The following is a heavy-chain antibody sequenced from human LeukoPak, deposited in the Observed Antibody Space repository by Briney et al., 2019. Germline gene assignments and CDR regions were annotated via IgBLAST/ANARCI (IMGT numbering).Heavy chain of an antibody. J-gene: IGHJ4*02. D-gene: IGHD3-9*01. V-gene: IGHV3-23*01. CDR2: VGGSGGSP. Sequence: QSGGTLILSCAASGFTFSSHSMNCVRPAPGKRLSLISAVGGSGGSPYYADSVKGRFTISRDNSKNTLYLQMNSLRAEDTAVYYFQALDGIRYFDWLLEPYFDYWGQGTLVTVSS. CDR3: QALDGIRYFDWLLEPYFDY. CDR1: GFTFSSHS.